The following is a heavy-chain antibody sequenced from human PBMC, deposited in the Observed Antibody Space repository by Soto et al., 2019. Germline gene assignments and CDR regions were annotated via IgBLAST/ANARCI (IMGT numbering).Heavy chain of an antibody. CDR1: GFSLSTTGVG. Sequence: QITLKESGPTLVKPTQTLTLTCTFSGFSLSTTGVGVGWIRQPPGKALEWLALIYWDDDKRYSPSLKSRLTITKDTSKNQVVLTMTNMDPLDAATYYCAHSDYIRPLDSWGQGTLVTVSS. CDR2: IYWDDDK. V-gene: IGHV2-5*02. J-gene: IGHJ4*02. CDR3: AHSDYIRPLDS. D-gene: IGHD4-17*01.